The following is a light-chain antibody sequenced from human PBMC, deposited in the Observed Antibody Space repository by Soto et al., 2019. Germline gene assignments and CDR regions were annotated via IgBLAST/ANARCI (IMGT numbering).Light chain of an antibody. J-gene: IGKJ1*01. CDR1: QTISSW. CDR3: QHYNSYSEA. V-gene: IGKV1-5*03. CDR2: KAS. Sequence: DIQMTQSPSTLSGPVGDRVTITCRASQTISSWLAWYQQKPGKAPKLLIYKASTLKSGVPSRFSGSGSGTEFNLTISSLQPDDFATYYCQHYNSYSEAFGQGTKVDIK.